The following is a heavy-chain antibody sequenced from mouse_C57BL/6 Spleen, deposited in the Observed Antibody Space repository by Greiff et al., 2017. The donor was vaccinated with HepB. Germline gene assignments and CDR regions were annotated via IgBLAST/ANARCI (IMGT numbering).Heavy chain of an antibody. D-gene: IGHD4-1*01. Sequence: QVHVKQSGPGLVQPSQSLSITCTVSGFSLTSYGVHWVRQSPGKGLEWLGVIWSGGSTDYNAAFISRLSISKDNSKSQVFFKMNSLQADDTAIYYCASNWDEGAYWGQGTLVTVSA. CDR3: ASNWDEGAY. CDR1: GFSLTSYG. CDR2: IWSGGST. J-gene: IGHJ3*01. V-gene: IGHV2-2*01.